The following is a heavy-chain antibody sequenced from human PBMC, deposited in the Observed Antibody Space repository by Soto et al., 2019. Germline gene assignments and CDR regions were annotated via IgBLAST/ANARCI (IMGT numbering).Heavy chain of an antibody. CDR3: ARLPPPTYRSGSTCSGY. J-gene: IGHJ4*02. V-gene: IGHV5-10-1*01. D-gene: IGHD2-15*01. CDR2: IDPDDSYT. CDR1: GYSFTNYW. Sequence: PGESLKISCKGSGYSFTNYWINWVRQMPGKGLEWMGRIDPDDSYTNYSPSFQGHVTISVDKSISTAYLQWSILQASDTAIYYCARLPPPTYRSGSTCSGYWGQGTLVTVSS.